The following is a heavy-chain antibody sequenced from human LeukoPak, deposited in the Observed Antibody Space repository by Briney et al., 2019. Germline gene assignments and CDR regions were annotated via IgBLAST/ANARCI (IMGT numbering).Heavy chain of an antibody. CDR2: IYTSGST. D-gene: IGHD3-10*01. J-gene: IGHJ4*02. CDR1: GGSISSGSYY. CDR3: ARDRFGELLVDY. V-gene: IGHV4-61*02. Sequence: SETLSLTCTVSGGSISSGSYYWSWIRQPAGKGLEWIGRIYTSGSTNYNPSLKSRVTISVDTSKNQFSLKLSPVTAADTAVYYCARDRFGELLVDYWGQGTLVTVSS.